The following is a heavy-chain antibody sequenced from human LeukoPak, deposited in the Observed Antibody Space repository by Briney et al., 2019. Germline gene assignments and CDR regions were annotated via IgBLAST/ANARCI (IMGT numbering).Heavy chain of an antibody. CDR3: AREDSSGPPN. D-gene: IGHD6-19*01. Sequence: SVKVSCKASGYTFTSYDINWVRQATGQGLEWMGGIIPIFGTANYAQKLQGRVTITADESTSTAYMELSSLRSEDTAVYYCAREDSSGPPNWGQGTLVTVSS. CDR2: IIPIFGTA. CDR1: GYTFTSYD. V-gene: IGHV1-69*13. J-gene: IGHJ4*02.